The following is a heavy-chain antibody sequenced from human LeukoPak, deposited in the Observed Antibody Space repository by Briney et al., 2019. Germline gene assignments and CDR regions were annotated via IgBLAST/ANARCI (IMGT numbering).Heavy chain of an antibody. CDR3: ARNISGLGLYSHHAYDPAGAFDI. Sequence: PSETLSLTCTVSGYSFNSVYYWAWIRQPPGKGLEWVGSIYNSGSTSYNPSLKSRVNVSLDTSKNQFSLRLTSVTAADTAVYYCARNISGLGLYSHHAYDPAGAFDIWGQGTMVTVSS. D-gene: IGHD1-20*01. V-gene: IGHV4-38-2*02. CDR1: GYSFNSVYY. J-gene: IGHJ3*02. CDR2: IYNSGST.